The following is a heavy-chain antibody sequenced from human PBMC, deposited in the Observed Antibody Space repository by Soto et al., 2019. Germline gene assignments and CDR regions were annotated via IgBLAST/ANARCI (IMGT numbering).Heavy chain of an antibody. D-gene: IGHD3-16*01. CDR3: GRGLGDCMDD. J-gene: IGHJ6*02. CDR1: GTIFSSYT. CDR2: IIPILGET. V-gene: IGHV1-69*08. Sequence: QVQLVQSGAEVKKPGSSVRVSCKASGTIFSSYTISWVRQAPGQGLEWMGRIIPILGETNSAQKFQGRVTLTADKSTNTAYMELNSLRLEYTALYYCGRGLGDCMDDWGQGTTVTVSS.